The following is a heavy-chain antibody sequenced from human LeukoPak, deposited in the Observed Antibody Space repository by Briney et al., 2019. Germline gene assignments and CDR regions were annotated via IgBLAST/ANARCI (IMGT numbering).Heavy chain of an antibody. CDR3: AKFLDAFDI. J-gene: IGHJ3*02. D-gene: IGHD2-21*01. CDR1: GGSFSGYY. V-gene: IGHV4-34*01. Sequence: PSETLSLTCAVYGGSFSGYYWSWIRQPPGKGLEWIGEINHSGSTNYNPSLKSRVTISVDTSKNQFSLKLSSVTAADTAVYYCAKFLDAFDIWGQGTMVTVSS. CDR2: INHSGST.